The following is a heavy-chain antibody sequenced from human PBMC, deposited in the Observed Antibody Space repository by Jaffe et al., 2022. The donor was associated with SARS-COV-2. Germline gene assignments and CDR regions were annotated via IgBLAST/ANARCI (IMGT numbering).Heavy chain of an antibody. CDR2: IYYSGST. CDR1: GGSISSSSYY. V-gene: IGHV4-39*01. D-gene: IGHD1-20*01. Sequence: QLQLQESGPGLVKPSETLSLTCTVSGGSISSSSYYWGWIRQPPGKGLEWIGSIYYSGSTYYNPSLKSRVTISVDTSKNQFSLKLSSVTAADTAVYYCAQTVDNWNDEVNWFDPWGQGTLVTVSS. CDR3: AQTVDNWNDEVNWFDP. J-gene: IGHJ5*02.